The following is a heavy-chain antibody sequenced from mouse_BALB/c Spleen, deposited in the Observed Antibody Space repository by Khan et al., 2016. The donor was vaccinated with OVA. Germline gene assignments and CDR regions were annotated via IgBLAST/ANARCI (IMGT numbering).Heavy chain of an antibody. J-gene: IGHJ3*01. CDR2: INPGSGST. Sequence: QVQLKQSGAELARPGASVKLSCKASGYTFTDYYLNWVKQRTGQGLEWIGDINPGSGSTHYNERFKGKATLTADRSSSTAYIQLNSLTSEDSAVYFCARSGSGSFAYWGQGTLVTVSA. CDR1: GYTFTDYY. CDR3: ARSGSGSFAY. D-gene: IGHD2-2*01. V-gene: IGHV1-77*01.